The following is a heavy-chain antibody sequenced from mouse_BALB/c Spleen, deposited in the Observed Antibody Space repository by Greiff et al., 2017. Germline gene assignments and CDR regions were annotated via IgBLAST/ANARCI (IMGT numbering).Heavy chain of an antibody. CDR1: GYTFTSYW. D-gene: IGHD2-14*01. Sequence: QVQLKESGAELAKPGASVKMSCKASGYTFTSYWMHWVKQRPGQGLEWIGYINPSTGYTEYNQKFKDKATLTADKSSSTAYMQLSSLTSEDSAVYYCARSGYRYDWGQGTTLTVSS. CDR2: INPSTGYT. CDR3: ARSGYRYD. J-gene: IGHJ2*01. V-gene: IGHV1-7*01.